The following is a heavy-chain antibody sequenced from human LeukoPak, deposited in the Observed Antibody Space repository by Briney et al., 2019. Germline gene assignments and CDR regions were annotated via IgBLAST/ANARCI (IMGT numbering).Heavy chain of an antibody. J-gene: IGHJ3*02. CDR2: ISSSSSTI. D-gene: IGHD1-26*01. CDR3: ARARGGSYYEDAFDI. Sequence: GGSLRLSCAASGFTFSSYSMNWVRQAPGKGLEWVSYISSSSSTIYYADSVKGRFTVSRDNAKNSLYLQMNSLRAEDTAVYYCARARGGSYYEDAFDIWGQGTMVTVSS. V-gene: IGHV3-48*04. CDR1: GFTFSSYS.